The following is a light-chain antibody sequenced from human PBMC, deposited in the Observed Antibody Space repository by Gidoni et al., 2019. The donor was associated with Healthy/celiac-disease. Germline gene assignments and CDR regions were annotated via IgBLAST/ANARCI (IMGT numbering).Light chain of an antibody. CDR1: QSISSD. CDR3: QQSYSTPQFT. V-gene: IGKV1-39*01. Sequence: DIQMTQSPSSLSASVGDRVTITCQASQSISSDLNWYQQKPGKAPKLLSYAASSLQSGVPSRFSGSGSGTDFTLTISSLQPEDFATYYCQQSYSTPQFTFGPGTKVDIK. J-gene: IGKJ3*01. CDR2: AAS.